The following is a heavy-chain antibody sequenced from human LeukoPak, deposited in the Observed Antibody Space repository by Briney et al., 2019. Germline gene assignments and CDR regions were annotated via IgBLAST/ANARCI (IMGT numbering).Heavy chain of an antibody. CDR3: AKDLVRQQTSYDY. D-gene: IGHD6-13*01. CDR2: ISDSGSTI. J-gene: IGHJ4*02. Sequence: PGGSLRLSCAASGFSFSDYYMSWIRQAPGKGPEWVSHISDSGSTINYADSVKGRFTISRDNTKKSLFLQMNSLRAEDTAVYYCAKDLVRQQTSYDYWGQGTLVTVSS. V-gene: IGHV3-11*01. CDR1: GFSFSDYY.